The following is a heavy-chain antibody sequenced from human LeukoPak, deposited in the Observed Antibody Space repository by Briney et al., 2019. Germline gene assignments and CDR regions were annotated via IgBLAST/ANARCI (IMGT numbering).Heavy chain of an antibody. CDR3: AKAAWELRSDIVFDC. V-gene: IGHV3-23*01. Sequence: GGSLRLSCAASGFTLSNYAMSWVRQAPGKGLEWVSGINAGGDSTYYADSVKGRFTISRDNSKNMLLLQMNSLRADDNAVYYCAKAAWELRSDIVFDCWGQGALVTVSS. D-gene: IGHD1-26*01. J-gene: IGHJ4*02. CDR2: INAGGDST. CDR1: GFTLSNYA.